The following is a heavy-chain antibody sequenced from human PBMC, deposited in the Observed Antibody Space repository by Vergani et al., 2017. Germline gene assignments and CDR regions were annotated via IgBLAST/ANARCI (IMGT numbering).Heavy chain of an antibody. Sequence: EVQLVESGGGLVTPGGSLRLSCAASGFTFSSYSMNWVRQAPGKGLEWVSAISGSGGSTYYADSVKGRFTISRDNSKNTLYLQMNSLRAEDTAVYYCAKGAITMIVVVIAGDAFDIWGQGTMVTVSS. CDR1: GFTFSSYS. J-gene: IGHJ3*02. CDR3: AKGAITMIVVVIAGDAFDI. V-gene: IGHV3-23*04. D-gene: IGHD3-22*01. CDR2: ISGSGGST.